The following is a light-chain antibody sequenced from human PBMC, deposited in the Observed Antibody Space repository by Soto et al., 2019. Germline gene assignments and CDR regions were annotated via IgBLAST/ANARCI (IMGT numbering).Light chain of an antibody. CDR2: GAF. Sequence: EIVLTQSPGTLSLSPGERATLSCRASQSVSDNYLAWYQQKPGQAPRLLIYGAFTRATGIPDRFSGSGSGTDFSLTISRLEPEDFATYYCQQSYSHHFTFGPGATVDVK. V-gene: IGKV3-20*01. CDR3: QQSYSHHFT. J-gene: IGKJ3*01. CDR1: QSVSDNY.